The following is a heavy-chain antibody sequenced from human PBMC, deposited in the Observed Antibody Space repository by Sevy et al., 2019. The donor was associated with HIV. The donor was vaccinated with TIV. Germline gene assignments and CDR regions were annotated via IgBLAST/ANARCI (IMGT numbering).Heavy chain of an antibody. D-gene: IGHD3-10*01. CDR3: ARDLRDGSGSYFAP. CDR2: IYHSGST. CDR1: GGSISSGGYS. J-gene: IGHJ5*02. Sequence: SETLYLTCAVSGGSISSGGYSWSWIRQPPGKGLEWIGYIYHSGSTYYNPSLKSRVTISVDRSKNQFSLKLSSVTAADTAVYYCARDLRDGSGSYFAPWGQGTLVTVSS. V-gene: IGHV4-30-2*01.